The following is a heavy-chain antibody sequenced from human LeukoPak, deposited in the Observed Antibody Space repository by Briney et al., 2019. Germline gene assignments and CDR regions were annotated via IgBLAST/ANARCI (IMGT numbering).Heavy chain of an antibody. CDR2: ISSSSSTI. CDR1: GFTFSSYS. Sequence: PGGSLRLSCAASGFTFSSYSMNWVRQAPGKGLEWVSYISSSSSTIYYADSVKGRFTISRDNAKNSLYLQMNSLRAEDTAVYYCARGTMVRGVNWFDPWGQGTLVTVSS. V-gene: IGHV3-48*01. J-gene: IGHJ5*02. D-gene: IGHD3-10*01. CDR3: ARGTMVRGVNWFDP.